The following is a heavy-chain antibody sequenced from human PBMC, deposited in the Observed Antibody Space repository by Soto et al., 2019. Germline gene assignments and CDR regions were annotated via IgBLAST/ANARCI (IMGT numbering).Heavy chain of an antibody. CDR2: ISTYNGDT. Sequence: QVQLVQSGAEVKKPGASVKVSCKASGYSFTTYGIAWVRQAPGQGLEWMGWISTYNGDTDYAQNLQGRVFMTTDTSTTTAYMELRSLRSDDTAVYYCAREGSRPYYYYGMDVWGQGTTVSVSS. CDR3: AREGSRPYYYYGMDV. V-gene: IGHV1-18*01. D-gene: IGHD2-15*01. CDR1: GYSFTTYG. J-gene: IGHJ6*02.